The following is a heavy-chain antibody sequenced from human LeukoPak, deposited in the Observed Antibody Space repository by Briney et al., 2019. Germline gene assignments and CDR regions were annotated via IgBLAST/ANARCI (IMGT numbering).Heavy chain of an antibody. CDR2: IKQDGSEK. V-gene: IGHV3-7*03. Sequence: GGSLRLSCAASGFTFSSYWMSWVRQAPGKGLEWVANIKQDGSEKYYVDSVKGRFTISRDNAKNSLYLQMNGLRAEDTAVYYCAREGRYFDWLLSWFDPWGQGTLVTVSS. D-gene: IGHD3-9*01. CDR1: GFTFSSYW. CDR3: AREGRYFDWLLSWFDP. J-gene: IGHJ5*02.